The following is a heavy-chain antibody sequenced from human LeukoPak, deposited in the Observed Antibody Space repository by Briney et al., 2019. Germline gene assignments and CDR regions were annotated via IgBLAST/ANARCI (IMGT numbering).Heavy chain of an antibody. CDR1: GFTFSSYW. CDR3: ARWGYDSSGSSLDY. V-gene: IGHV3-74*01. CDR2: INTDGSST. D-gene: IGHD3-22*01. Sequence: GGSLRLSCAASGFTFSSYWMHWVRQAPGKGLVWVSRINTDGSSTSYADSVKGRFTISRDNAKNTLYLQMNSLRAEDTAVYYCARWGYDSSGSSLDYWGQGTLVTVSS. J-gene: IGHJ4*02.